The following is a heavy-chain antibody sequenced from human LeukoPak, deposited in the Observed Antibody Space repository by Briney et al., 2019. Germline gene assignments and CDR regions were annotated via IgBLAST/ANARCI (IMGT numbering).Heavy chain of an antibody. CDR3: ARRLYYKPVGYNWFDP. J-gene: IGHJ5*02. V-gene: IGHV4-34*01. D-gene: IGHD3-22*01. Sequence: SETLSLTCAVYGGSFSGYHWSWIRQPPGKGLEWIGEINHSGSTNYNPSLKSRVTISIDTSKNQFSLKLSSVTAADTAVYYCARRLYYKPVGYNWFDPWGQGTLVTVSS. CDR2: INHSGST. CDR1: GGSFSGYH.